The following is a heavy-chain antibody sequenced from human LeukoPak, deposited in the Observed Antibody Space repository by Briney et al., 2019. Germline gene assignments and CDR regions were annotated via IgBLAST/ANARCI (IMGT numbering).Heavy chain of an antibody. Sequence: SGGSLRLSCAASGFIFSSYAMHWVRRAPGKGLEWISYISSSGTIIYYADSVKGRFTISRDNAKNSLYLQMNSLRAEDTAIYYCAGYGSGSFWGQGTLVTVSS. CDR3: AGYGSGSF. J-gene: IGHJ4*02. D-gene: IGHD3-10*01. V-gene: IGHV3-48*03. CDR1: GFIFSSYA. CDR2: ISSSGTII.